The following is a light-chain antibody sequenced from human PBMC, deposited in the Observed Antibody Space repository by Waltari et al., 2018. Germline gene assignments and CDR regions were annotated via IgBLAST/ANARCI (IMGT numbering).Light chain of an antibody. V-gene: IGKV3D-15*01. CDR3: QQYNIWPWT. CDR1: QSAKTS. CDR2: RAS. J-gene: IGKJ1*01. Sequence: EVVMTQSPATLSVSPGERVSLSCRASQSAKTSLAWYQQTPGQAPRLLIHRASTGAAGVPDRFSGSGSGTEFTLTISSLQSEDSAIYYCQQYNIWPWTFGPGTNVDIK.